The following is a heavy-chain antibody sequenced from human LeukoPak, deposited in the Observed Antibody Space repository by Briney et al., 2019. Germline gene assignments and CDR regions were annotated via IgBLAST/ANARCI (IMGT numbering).Heavy chain of an antibody. CDR1: GFRFSTHS. Sequence: PGGSLRLSCAASGFRFSTHSMNWVRQAPGKGLEWVAYISDDSTTIYYADSVKGRFTISRDSAKNSLYLQMNSLRDEDTAVYYCASGLTGRGAYWGQGTLVTVSS. J-gene: IGHJ4*02. D-gene: IGHD3-9*01. CDR2: ISDDSTTI. V-gene: IGHV3-48*02. CDR3: ASGLTGRGAY.